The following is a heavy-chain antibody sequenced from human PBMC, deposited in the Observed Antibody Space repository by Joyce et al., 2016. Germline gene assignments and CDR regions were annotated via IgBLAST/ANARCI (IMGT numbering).Heavy chain of an antibody. V-gene: IGHV4-34*01. D-gene: IGHD1/OR15-1a*01. Sequence: QVQLQQWGAGLLKPSETLSLTCAVYGASFTDYCWSWIRQPPGKGLGWIGEINHIGSTNYNPSLKSRVTVSVDTSKNQFSLKLRSVTAADTALYFCARVSVPGTYETNYWGQGALVTVSS. CDR3: ARVSVPGTYETNY. J-gene: IGHJ4*02. CDR1: GASFTDYC. CDR2: INHIGST.